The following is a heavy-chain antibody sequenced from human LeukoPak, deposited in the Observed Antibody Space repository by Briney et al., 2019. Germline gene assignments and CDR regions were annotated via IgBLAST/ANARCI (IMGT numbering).Heavy chain of an antibody. D-gene: IGHD2-2*01. J-gene: IGHJ5*02. CDR3: ARDRPTESVVAGFDP. CDR1: GYTFTSYG. Sequence: GASVKVSCKASGYTFTSYGISWVRQAPGQGLEWMGWISAYNGNTNYAQKLQGRVTMTTDTSTSTAYMELRSLRSDDTAVYYCARDRPTESVVAGFDPWGQGTLVTVSS. V-gene: IGHV1-18*01. CDR2: ISAYNGNT.